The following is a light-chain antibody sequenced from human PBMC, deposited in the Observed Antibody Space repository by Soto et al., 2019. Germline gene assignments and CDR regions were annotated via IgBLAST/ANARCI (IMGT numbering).Light chain of an antibody. J-gene: IGLJ1*01. CDR2: EVS. CDR1: SSDVGAYNY. CDR3: FSFTTDWTHV. Sequence: QSAPTQPASVSGSPGQSITISCTGTSSDVGAYNYVSWFQQHPGKAPTLIISEVSNRPSGVSNRFSGSKSGNAASLTISGLQAEDEADYFCFSFTTDWTHVFGTGTKVTVL. V-gene: IGLV2-14*01.